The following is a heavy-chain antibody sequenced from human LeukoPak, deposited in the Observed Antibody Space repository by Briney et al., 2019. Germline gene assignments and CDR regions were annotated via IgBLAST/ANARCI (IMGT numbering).Heavy chain of an antibody. CDR2: ISSSSTYT. Sequence: GGSLRLSCAASGFTFSDYYMSWIRQAPGKGLEWVSSISSSSTYTNYADSVKGRFTTSRDNAKNSLYLQMNSLRAEDTAVYYCARWGTVAFDYWGQGTLVTVSS. J-gene: IGHJ4*02. CDR3: ARWGTVAFDY. D-gene: IGHD6-19*01. CDR1: GFTFSDYY. V-gene: IGHV3-11*06.